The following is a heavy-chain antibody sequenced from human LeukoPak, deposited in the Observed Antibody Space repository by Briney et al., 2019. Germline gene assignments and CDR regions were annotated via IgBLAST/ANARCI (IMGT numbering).Heavy chain of an antibody. CDR3: ARNTVGSSGWTGLGF. D-gene: IGHD6-25*01. CDR2: IKPHDGST. Sequence: ASVKVSCRTFGDTFTSQYIQWVRQAPGQGLEWMGLIKPHDGSTFYAQSLQGRVTLTRDTSTSTVYMDLSSLRSEDTAIYFCARNTVGSSGWTGLGFWGQGTLVTVSS. CDR1: GDTFTSQY. V-gene: IGHV1-46*04. J-gene: IGHJ4*02.